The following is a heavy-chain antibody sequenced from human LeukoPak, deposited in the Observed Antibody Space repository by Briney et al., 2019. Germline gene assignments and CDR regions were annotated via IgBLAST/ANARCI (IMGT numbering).Heavy chain of an antibody. CDR2: TYYRSKWYN. Sequence: SQTLSLTCAISGDSVSTNSAAWTWIRQSPSRGLESLGRTYYRSKWYNDYAMSVKSRIIINPDTAKNQFSLQLNSVTSEDTAVYYCAREGSSNFDYWGQGTQVTVSS. J-gene: IGHJ4*02. CDR1: GDSVSTNSAA. V-gene: IGHV6-1*01. D-gene: IGHD2-15*01. CDR3: AREGSSNFDY.